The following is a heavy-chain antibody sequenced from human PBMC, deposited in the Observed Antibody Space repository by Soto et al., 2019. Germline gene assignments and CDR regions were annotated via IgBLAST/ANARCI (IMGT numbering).Heavy chain of an antibody. D-gene: IGHD1-20*01. J-gene: IGHJ4*02. CDR1: GGSISSYY. Sequence: SETLSLTCTVSGGSISSYYWSWIRQPPGKGLEWIGYIYYSGSTNYNPSLKSRVTISVDTSKNQFSLKLSSVTAADTAVYYCARAQLEWITGTTYAFDYWGQGTLVTVSS. CDR2: IYYSGST. V-gene: IGHV4-59*01. CDR3: ARAQLEWITGTTYAFDY.